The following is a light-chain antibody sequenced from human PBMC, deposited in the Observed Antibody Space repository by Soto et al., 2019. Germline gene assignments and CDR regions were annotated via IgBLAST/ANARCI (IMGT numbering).Light chain of an antibody. J-gene: IGLJ3*02. CDR3: CSYVDTDTWV. CDR2: GVS. Sequence: QSVLTQPPSASGSPGQSVTISCTGTSSDVGGYNYVSWYQQHPGKAPKLMISGVSERPSEVPDRFSGSKSGNTASLTISGLQAEDEADYYCCSYVDTDTWVFGGGTKATVL. V-gene: IGLV2-11*01. CDR1: SSDVGGYNY.